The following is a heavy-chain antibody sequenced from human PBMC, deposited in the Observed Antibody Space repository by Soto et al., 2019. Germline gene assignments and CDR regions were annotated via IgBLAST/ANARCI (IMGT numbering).Heavy chain of an antibody. CDR3: ARRDYYSDTCHYCAFEI. J-gene: IGHJ3*02. CDR2: IYPGDSNI. V-gene: IGHV5-51*01. D-gene: IGHD3-22*01. Sequence: PGESLKISCKGSGYNFPTYWIGWVRQMPGKGLEWMGMIYPGDSNIIYSPSLQGQVTISADKSTSTAFLQWSSLKASDTAIYYCARRDYYSDTCHYCAFEIWGQGTMVTVSS. CDR1: GYNFPTYW.